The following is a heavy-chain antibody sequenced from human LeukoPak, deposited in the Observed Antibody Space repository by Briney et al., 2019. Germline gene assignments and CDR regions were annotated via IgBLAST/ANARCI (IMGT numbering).Heavy chain of an antibody. V-gene: IGHV3-66*02. D-gene: IGHD3-10*01. CDR2: IYSGGRT. CDR3: TRDVIRGTNLGY. CDR1: GFTFSSYE. J-gene: IGHJ4*02. Sequence: PGGSLRLSCAASGFTFSSYEMNWVRQAPGKGLEWVSVIYSGGRTDYADSVKGRFTISRDSSKNTLYLQMNSLRAEDTAVYYCTRDVIRGTNLGYWGQGTLVTVSS.